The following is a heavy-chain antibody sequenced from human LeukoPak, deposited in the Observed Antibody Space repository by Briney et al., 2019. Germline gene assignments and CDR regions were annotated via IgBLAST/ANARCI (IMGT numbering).Heavy chain of an antibody. CDR1: GYTVSSNY. D-gene: IGHD3-3*01. Sequence: GGSLRLSCAASGYTVSSNYMSWVRQAPGKGLEWVSVIYSGGSTYYADSVKGRFTISRDNSKNTLYLQMNSLRAEDTAVYYCARGYYDFWSGYYDYWGQGTLVTVSS. V-gene: IGHV3-66*01. CDR2: IYSGGST. J-gene: IGHJ4*02. CDR3: ARGYYDFWSGYYDY.